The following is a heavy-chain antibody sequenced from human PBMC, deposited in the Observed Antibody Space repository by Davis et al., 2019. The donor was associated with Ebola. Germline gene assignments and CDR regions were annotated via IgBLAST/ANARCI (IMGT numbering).Heavy chain of an antibody. V-gene: IGHV3-9*01. CDR1: GFTFDDYA. CDR3: ARDSRAYYYYGMDV. J-gene: IGHJ6*02. CDR2: INWNSYSI. Sequence: SCAASGFTFDDYAMHWVRQVPGKGLEWVSGINWNSYSIGYADSVKGRFTISRDNTKKSLYLQMNSLRAEDTALYYCARDSRAYYYYGMDVWGQGTTVTVSS.